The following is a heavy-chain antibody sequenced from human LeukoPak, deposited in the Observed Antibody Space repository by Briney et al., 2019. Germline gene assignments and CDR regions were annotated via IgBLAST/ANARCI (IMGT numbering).Heavy chain of an antibody. Sequence: SETLSLTYSVSGGSISTYYWSWIRQSAGTGLEWIGRIYKSGSSNYNPSLKSRVSMSVDSSKNHFSLNLTSVTAEDTAVYYCARDECPLWSISCHRGFDPWGQGLLVTVSS. CDR3: ARDECPLWSISCHRGFDP. V-gene: IGHV4-4*07. D-gene: IGHD2-2*02. J-gene: IGHJ5*02. CDR2: IYKSGSS. CDR1: GGSISTYY.